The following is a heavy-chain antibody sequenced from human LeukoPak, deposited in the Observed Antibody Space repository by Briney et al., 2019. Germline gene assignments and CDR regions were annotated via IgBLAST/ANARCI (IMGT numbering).Heavy chain of an antibody. D-gene: IGHD3-22*01. CDR3: VRGVRGYYDSSGYYFDY. Sequence: GASVKVSCKASGGTFSSYAISWVRQAPGQGLEWMGGITPIFGTTNYAQEFQDRVTITADKSTNTAYMELSSLRSEDTAVYYCVRGVRGYYDSSGYYFDYWGQGTLVTVSS. CDR1: GGTFSSYA. V-gene: IGHV1-69*06. CDR2: ITPIFGTT. J-gene: IGHJ4*02.